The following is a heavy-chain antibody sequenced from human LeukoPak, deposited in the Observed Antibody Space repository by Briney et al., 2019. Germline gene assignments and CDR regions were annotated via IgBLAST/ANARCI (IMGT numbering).Heavy chain of an antibody. V-gene: IGHV4-30-4*07. D-gene: IGHD6-19*01. Sequence: PSETLSLTCAVSGGSISSGGYSWSWIRQPPGKGLEWIGYIYCSGSTYYNPSLKSRVTISVDTSKNQFSLKLSSVTAADTAVYYCAKGAGPPWFDPWGQGTLVTVSS. CDR2: IYCSGST. CDR1: GGSISSGGYS. CDR3: AKGAGPPWFDP. J-gene: IGHJ5*02.